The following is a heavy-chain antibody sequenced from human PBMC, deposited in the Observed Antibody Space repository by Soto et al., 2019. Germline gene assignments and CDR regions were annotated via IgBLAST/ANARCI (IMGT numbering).Heavy chain of an antibody. D-gene: IGHD1-26*01. CDR1: GASITSHY. Sequence: QVQLQESGPGLVKPSETLSLTCNVSGASITSHYWTWIRQSPGKGLEWIGYMFYGGTANYNPSLRGRVTISLVTSKKQYSLKLSSVTAADTSVYYCARNRGYYVTDYWGQGTLVTVSS. CDR3: ARNRGYYVTDY. J-gene: IGHJ4*02. V-gene: IGHV4-59*08. CDR2: MFYGGTA.